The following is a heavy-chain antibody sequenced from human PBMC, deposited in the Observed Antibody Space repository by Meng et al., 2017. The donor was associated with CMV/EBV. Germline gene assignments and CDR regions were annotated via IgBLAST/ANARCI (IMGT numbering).Heavy chain of an antibody. D-gene: IGHD2-2*01. Sequence: QAQLQESGPGPVKPSETLSLTCTVSGGSISSYYWSWIRQPAGKGLEWIGRIYTSGSTNYNPSLKSRVTMSVDTSKNQFSLKLSSVTAADTAVYYCARDLMNCSSTSCANWFDPWGQGTLVTVSS. CDR1: GGSISSYY. CDR3: ARDLMNCSSTSCANWFDP. V-gene: IGHV4-4*07. J-gene: IGHJ5*02. CDR2: IYTSGST.